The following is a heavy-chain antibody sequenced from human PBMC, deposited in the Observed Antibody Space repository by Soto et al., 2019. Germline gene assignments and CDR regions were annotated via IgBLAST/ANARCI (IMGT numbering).Heavy chain of an antibody. Sequence: EVQVVESGGGLIQPGGSLRLSCEVSGFSVTTNYMSWFRQAPGKGLEWVSVIYSGGSTYYIDSVKGRFSISRYISKNTLYLQMNSLRAADTAVYYCHGYVYWGQGTLVTVSS. CDR2: IYSGGST. J-gene: IGHJ4*02. D-gene: IGHD5-12*01. V-gene: IGHV3-53*01. CDR1: GFSVTTNY. CDR3: HGYVY.